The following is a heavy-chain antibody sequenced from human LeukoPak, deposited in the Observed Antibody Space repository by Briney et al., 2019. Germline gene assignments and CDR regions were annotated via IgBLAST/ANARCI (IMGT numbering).Heavy chain of an antibody. V-gene: IGHV4-34*01. CDR3: AREGGPYRPLDY. CDR1: GGSFSGYY. CDR2: INHSGST. Sequence: SETPSLTCAVYGGSFSGYYWSWIRQPPGKGLEWIGEINHSGSTNYNPSLKSRVTISVDTSKNQFSLKLSSVTAADTAVYYCAREGGPYRPLDYSGQGTLVTVAS. J-gene: IGHJ4*02.